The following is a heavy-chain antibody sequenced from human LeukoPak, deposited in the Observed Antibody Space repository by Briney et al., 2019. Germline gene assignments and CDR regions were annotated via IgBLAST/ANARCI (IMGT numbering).Heavy chain of an antibody. Sequence: SETLSLTCAVYGGSFSGYYWSWIRQPPGKGLEWIGEINHSGSTNYNPSLKSRVTIAVDTSKNQFSLKLSSVTAADTAVYYCARDGRYCSSTSCDDAFDIWGQGTMVTVSS. J-gene: IGHJ3*02. CDR3: ARDGRYCSSTSCDDAFDI. CDR1: GGSFSGYY. V-gene: IGHV4-34*01. CDR2: INHSGST. D-gene: IGHD2-2*01.